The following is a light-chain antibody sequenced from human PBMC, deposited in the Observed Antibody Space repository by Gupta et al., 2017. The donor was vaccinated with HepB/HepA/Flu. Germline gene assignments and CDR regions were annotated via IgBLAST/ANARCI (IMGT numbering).Light chain of an antibody. Sequence: TQSLAPLFLFSGERATLSCRASQCVSSYLGLYQQKPGQAPRLLINAATKRSTGIPARFSSRWSRKDITITSSSLEHEDFAVYYCQQRSNWPRFGPGTKVDIK. J-gene: IGKJ3*01. CDR1: QCVSSY. CDR2: AAT. CDR3: QQRSNWPR. V-gene: IGKV3-11*01.